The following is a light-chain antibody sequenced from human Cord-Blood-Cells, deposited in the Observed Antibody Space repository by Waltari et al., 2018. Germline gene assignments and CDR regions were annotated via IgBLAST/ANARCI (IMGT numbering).Light chain of an antibody. Sequence: EIVFTQSPATLSFPPGDRATLSCRASQSVSSYLAWYQQKPGQAPRLLIYDASNRATGIPARFSGSGSGTDFTLTISSLEPEDFAVYYCQQRSNWPLTFGGGTKVEIK. CDR3: QQRSNWPLT. V-gene: IGKV3-11*01. J-gene: IGKJ4*01. CDR2: DAS. CDR1: QSVSSY.